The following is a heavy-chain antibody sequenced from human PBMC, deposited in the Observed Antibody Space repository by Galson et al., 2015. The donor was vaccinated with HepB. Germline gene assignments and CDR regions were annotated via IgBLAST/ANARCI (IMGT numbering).Heavy chain of an antibody. CDR2: ISANNGKT. CDR1: GYSFTSYG. V-gene: IGHV1-18*01. D-gene: IGHD1-26*01. J-gene: IGHJ4*02. CDR3: ARVWSGSYEGSYYPEY. Sequence: SVKVSCKATGYSFTSYGINWVRQAPGQGLEWVGWISANNGKTKYGQKFQGRVTMTTDTSTSTAYLDLRSLRSDDTAVYFCARVWSGSYEGSYYPEYWGQGTLVTVSS.